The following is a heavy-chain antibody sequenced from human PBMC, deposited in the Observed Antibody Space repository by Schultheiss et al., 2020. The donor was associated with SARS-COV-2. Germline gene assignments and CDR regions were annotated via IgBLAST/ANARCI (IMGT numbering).Heavy chain of an antibody. D-gene: IGHD1-1*01. CDR1: GFTFTSHW. CDR2: IRSKAYGGTT. CDR3: VRDGRRAFDY. Sequence: GESLKISCAASGFTFTSHWMNWVRQAPGKGLEWVGFIRSKAYGGTTEYAASVKGRFTISRDDSKSIAYLQMNSLKTEDTAVYYCVRDGRRAFDYWGQGTLVTVSS. V-gene: IGHV3-49*04. J-gene: IGHJ4*02.